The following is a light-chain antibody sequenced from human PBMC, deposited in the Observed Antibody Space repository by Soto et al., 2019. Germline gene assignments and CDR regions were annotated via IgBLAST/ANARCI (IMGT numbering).Light chain of an antibody. V-gene: IGKV3-20*01. CDR2: GAS. Sequence: EIVLTQSPGTLSLSTGEIPTLSARASQSVSHNYLAWYQQKPGQAPRLLIYGASNRATGIPDRFSGSGSGTDFTLTISRLEPEDFAVYYCQQYGSSGTFGQGTKV. J-gene: IGKJ1*01. CDR1: QSVSHNY. CDR3: QQYGSSGT.